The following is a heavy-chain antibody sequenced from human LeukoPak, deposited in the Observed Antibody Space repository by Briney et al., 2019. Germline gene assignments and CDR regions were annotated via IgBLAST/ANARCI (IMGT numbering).Heavy chain of an antibody. D-gene: IGHD3-22*01. CDR1: GFTFSSYG. CDR3: AKSRDSSGYPFK. CDR2: ISYDGSNK. V-gene: IGHV3-30*18. Sequence: GGSLRLSCAASGFTFSSYGMHWVRQAPDKGLEWVAVISYDGSNKYYADSVKGRFTISRDNSKNTLYLQMNSLRAEDTAVYYCAKSRDSSGYPFKWGQGTLVTVSS. J-gene: IGHJ4*02.